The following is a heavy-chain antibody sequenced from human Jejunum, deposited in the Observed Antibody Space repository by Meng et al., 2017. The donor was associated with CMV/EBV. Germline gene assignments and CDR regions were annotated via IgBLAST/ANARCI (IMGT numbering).Heavy chain of an antibody. D-gene: IGHD6-6*01. CDR2: VSHSGGT. Sequence: VSGVSISRYYWTWNRQSPGRRLEWIGYVSHSGGTSRNPSLRIRVTMSADTSKSQLSLTLTSVTAADTAVYYCARLYGSSSDSPFDPWGQGTLVTVSS. J-gene: IGHJ5*02. V-gene: IGHV4-59*01. CDR1: GVSISRYY. CDR3: ARLYGSSSDSPFDP.